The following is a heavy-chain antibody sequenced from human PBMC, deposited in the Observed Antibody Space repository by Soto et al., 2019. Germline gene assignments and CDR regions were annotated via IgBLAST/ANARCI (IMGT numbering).Heavy chain of an antibody. CDR2: ISYDGSNK. D-gene: IGHD6-13*01. CDR3: AKAVLRWAAAGPYGMDV. J-gene: IGHJ6*02. V-gene: IGHV3-30*18. CDR1: GFTFSSYG. Sequence: QVQLVESGGGVVQPGRSLRLSCAASGFTFSSYGMHWVRQAPGKGLEWVAVISYDGSNKYYADSVKGRFTISRDNSKNTLYLQMNSLRAEDTAVDYCAKAVLRWAAAGPYGMDVWGQGTTVTVSS.